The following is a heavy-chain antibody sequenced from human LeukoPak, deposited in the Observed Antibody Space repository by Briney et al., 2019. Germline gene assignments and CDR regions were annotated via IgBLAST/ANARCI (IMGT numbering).Heavy chain of an antibody. CDR2: IKQDGSEI. V-gene: IGHV3-7*01. J-gene: IGHJ4*02. CDR1: GFTFTTYW. D-gene: IGHD5-12*01. Sequence: GGSLRLSCATSGFTFTTYWMNWVRQAPGKGLEWVANIKQDGSEIYYVDSVKGRFTISRDNARNSLYLQMNSLRADDTAVYYCARGGGYAWDYWGQGTLVTVSS. CDR3: ARGGGYAWDY.